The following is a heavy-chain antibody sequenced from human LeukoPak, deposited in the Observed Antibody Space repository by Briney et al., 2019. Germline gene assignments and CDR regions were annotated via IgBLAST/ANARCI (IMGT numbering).Heavy chain of an antibody. J-gene: IGHJ3*02. CDR3: ARDRTPYYYDSSSDVFDI. V-gene: IGHV3-48*01. CDR2: ISSSSSTI. D-gene: IGHD3-22*01. Sequence: GGSLRPSCAASGFTFSSYWMSWVRQAPGKGLEWVSYISSSSSTIYYADSVKGRFTISRDNAKNSLYLQMNSLRAEDTAVYYCARDRTPYYYDSSSDVFDIWGQGTMVTVSS. CDR1: GFTFSSYW.